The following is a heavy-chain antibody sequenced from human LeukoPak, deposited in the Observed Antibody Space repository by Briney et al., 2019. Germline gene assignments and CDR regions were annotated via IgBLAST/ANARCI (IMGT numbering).Heavy chain of an antibody. V-gene: IGHV3-23*01. CDR3: VKDEVYLDSGGYPTPDTTLDY. J-gene: IGHJ4*02. Sequence: GGSLRLSCAASGFTFSSYAMSWVRQAPARGLEWVSSLRGDGDTFYADSVRDRFTVSRDNSKNTVYLQMNSLRVEDTAVYYCVKDEVYLDSGGYPTPDTTLDYWGQGTLVTVSS. CDR1: GFTFSSYA. CDR2: LRGDGDT. D-gene: IGHD3-22*01.